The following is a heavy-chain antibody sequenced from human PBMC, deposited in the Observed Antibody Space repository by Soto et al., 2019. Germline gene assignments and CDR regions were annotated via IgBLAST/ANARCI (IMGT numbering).Heavy chain of an antibody. CDR2: ISSSSSYI. V-gene: IGHV3-21*01. CDR1: GFTFSSYS. CDR3: ARGNRMTTVTPRSH. Sequence: GGSLRLSCAASGFTFSSYSMNWVRQAPGKGLEWVSSISSSSSYIYYADSVKGRFTISRDNAKNSLYLQMNSLRAEDTAVYYCARGNRMTTVTPRSHWGQGTLVTVSS. D-gene: IGHD4-4*01. J-gene: IGHJ4*02.